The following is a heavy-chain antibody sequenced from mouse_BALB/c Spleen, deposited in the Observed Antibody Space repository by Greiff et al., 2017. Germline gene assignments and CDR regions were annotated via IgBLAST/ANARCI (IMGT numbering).Heavy chain of an antibody. CDR1: GYSFTSYW. CDR2: IYPGNSDT. J-gene: IGHJ3*01. D-gene: IGHD2-4*01. V-gene: IGHV1-5*01. Sequence: EVKLMESGTVLARPGASVKMSCKASGYSFTSYWMHWVKQRPGQGLEWIGAIYPGNSDTSYNQKFKGKAKLTAVTSASTAYMELSSLTNEDSAVYYCTTYDYGFDYWGQGTLVTVSA. CDR3: TTYDYGFDY.